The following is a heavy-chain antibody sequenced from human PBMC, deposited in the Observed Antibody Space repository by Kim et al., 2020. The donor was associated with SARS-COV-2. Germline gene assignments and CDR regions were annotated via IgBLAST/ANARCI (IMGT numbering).Heavy chain of an antibody. CDR3: ARGLGDIVVVPAARPHWFDP. J-gene: IGHJ5*02. Sequence: RVTISVDTSKNQFSLKLSSVTAADTAVYYCARGLGDIVVVPAARPHWFDPWGQGTLVTVSS. V-gene: IGHV4-39*07. D-gene: IGHD2-2*02.